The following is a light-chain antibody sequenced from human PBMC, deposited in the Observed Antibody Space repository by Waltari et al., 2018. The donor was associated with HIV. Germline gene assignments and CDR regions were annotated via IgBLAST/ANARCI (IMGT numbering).Light chain of an antibody. CDR2: DNN. CDR1: RPTIGKYY. V-gene: IGLV1-51*01. CDR3: GAWDSGLSAWV. J-gene: IGLJ3*02. Sequence: HSVLTQPPSVSAAPGPKVTIPCSGSRPTIGKYYVSWSQQFPGTAPKLLLSDNNKRPSGIPDRFSGTKSGTSATLGITGLQTGDEAGYYCGAWDSGLSAWVFGGGTKLTVL.